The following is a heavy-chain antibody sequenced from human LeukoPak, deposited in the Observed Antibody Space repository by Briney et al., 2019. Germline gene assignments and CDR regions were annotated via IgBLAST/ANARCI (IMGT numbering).Heavy chain of an antibody. CDR3: ARAWGFVDY. D-gene: IGHD7-27*01. CDR1: GGSLNNSY. CDR2: IYYAGRT. Sequence: PSETLSLTCNVSGGSLNNSYWSWIRQPPGKGLEWLGSIYYAGRTNYNPSLKSRVTVSVDTSKNQFSLKLTSVTAADTAVYCARAWGFVDYWGQGTLVTVSS. V-gene: IGHV4-59*01. J-gene: IGHJ4*02.